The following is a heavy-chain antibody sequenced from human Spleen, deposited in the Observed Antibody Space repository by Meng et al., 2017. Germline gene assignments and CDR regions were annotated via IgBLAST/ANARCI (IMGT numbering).Heavy chain of an antibody. CDR3: ATEGSDYYYYGMDV. J-gene: IGHJ6*02. CDR2: FDPEDGET. CDR1: GYTLTELS. V-gene: IGHV1-24*01. Sequence: ASVKVSCKVSGYTLTELSMHWVRQAPGKGLEWMGGFDPEDGETIYAQKFQGRVTMTEDTSTDTAHMELSSLRSEDTAVYYCATEGSDYYYYGMDVWGQGTTVTVSS.